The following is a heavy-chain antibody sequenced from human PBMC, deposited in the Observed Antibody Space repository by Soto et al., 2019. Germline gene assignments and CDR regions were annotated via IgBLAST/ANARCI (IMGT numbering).Heavy chain of an antibody. CDR1: GYSFSSYA. D-gene: IGHD3-9*01. CDR2: INAGNGNT. Sequence: QVQLVQSGAEVKKPGASVKVSCKASGYSFSSYAMHWVRQAPGQRLEWMGWINAGNGNTKYSQDFQGRVTITRDTSANTVYMELSSLRSEDTAVFYCARGQRYYDILTALDFWGQGTLVTVSS. CDR3: ARGQRYYDILTALDF. V-gene: IGHV1-3*01. J-gene: IGHJ4*02.